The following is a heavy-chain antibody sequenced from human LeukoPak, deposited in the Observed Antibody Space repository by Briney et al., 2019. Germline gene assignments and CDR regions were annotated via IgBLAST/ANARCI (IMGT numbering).Heavy chain of an antibody. CDR1: GGSFSGYY. CDR2: INHSGST. V-gene: IGHV4-34*01. J-gene: IGHJ4*02. Sequence: SETPSLTCAVYGGSFSGYYWSWIRQPPGKGLEWIGEINHSGSTNYNPSLKSRVTISVDTSKNQFSLKLSSVTAADTAVYYCARGPLGGAEDYWGQGTLVTVSS. CDR3: ARGPLGGAEDY. D-gene: IGHD1-26*01.